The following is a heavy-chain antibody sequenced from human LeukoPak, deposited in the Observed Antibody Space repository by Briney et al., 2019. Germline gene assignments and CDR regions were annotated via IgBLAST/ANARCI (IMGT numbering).Heavy chain of an antibody. CDR1: GGSFSGYY. V-gene: IGHV4-34*01. CDR2: INHSGST. D-gene: IGHD2-21*01. J-gene: IGHJ5*02. Sequence: SETLSLTCAVYGGSFSGYYWSWIRQPPGKGLEWIGEINHSGSTNYNPSLKSRVTISVDTSKNQFSLKLSSVTAADTAVYYCACYLSNSFDPWGQGTLVTVSS. CDR3: ACYLSNSFDP.